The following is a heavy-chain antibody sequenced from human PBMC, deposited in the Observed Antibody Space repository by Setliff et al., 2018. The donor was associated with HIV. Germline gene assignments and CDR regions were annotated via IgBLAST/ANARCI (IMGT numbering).Heavy chain of an antibody. V-gene: IGHV1-69*13. CDR3: ARDDHYYDTVSILSDWSFDL. D-gene: IGHD3-22*01. J-gene: IGHJ2*01. CDR2: IIPIFGST. Sequence: SVKVSCKASGGPFRKYSINWVRQAPGQGLEWMGGIIPIFGSTTYAQTFQDRVTITADESKDTVEMELSSLTSEDTAVYYCARDDHYYDTVSILSDWSFDLWDRGTLVTVSS. CDR1: GGPFRKYS.